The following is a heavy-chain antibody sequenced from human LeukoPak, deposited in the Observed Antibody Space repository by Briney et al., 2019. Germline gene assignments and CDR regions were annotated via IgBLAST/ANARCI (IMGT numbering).Heavy chain of an antibody. CDR3: ARHLWSAYHKFDY. J-gene: IGHJ4*02. D-gene: IGHD3-3*01. Sequence: SETLSLTCAVSGYSISSGYYWGWIRQPPGKGLEWIGSVYHSGSTYYNPSLKSRVTISVDRSKNQFSLKLSSVTAAGTAVYYCARHLWSAYHKFDYWGQGTLVTVSS. CDR1: GYSISSGYY. V-gene: IGHV4-38-2*01. CDR2: VYHSGST.